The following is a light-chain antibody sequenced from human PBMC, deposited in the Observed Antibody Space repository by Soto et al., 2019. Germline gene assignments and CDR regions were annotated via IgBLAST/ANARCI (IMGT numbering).Light chain of an antibody. V-gene: IGLV3-1*01. CDR2: QNS. J-gene: IGLJ3*02. CDR3: QAWDSNTGV. CDR1: KLGDKY. Sequence: SYELTQPPSVSVSPGQTASIPCSGDKLGDKYVCWYQQKPGQSPVLVIYQNSKRPSGIPERFSGSNSGNTATLTISGTQAMDEADYYCQAWDSNTGVFGGGTKLTVL.